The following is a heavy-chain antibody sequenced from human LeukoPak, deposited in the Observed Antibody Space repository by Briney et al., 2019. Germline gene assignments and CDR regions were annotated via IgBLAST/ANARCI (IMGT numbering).Heavy chain of an antibody. V-gene: IGHV3-21*01. D-gene: IGHD3-3*01. CDR1: GFTFSSYS. CDR3: ARTPKEMEKSGSFWSGSHPRGKNWFDP. J-gene: IGHJ5*02. Sequence: KPGGSLRLSCAASGFTFSSYSMNWVRQAPGKGLEWVSSISSSSSYIYYADSVKGRFTISRDNAKNSLYLQMNSLRAEDTAVYYCARTPKEMEKSGSFWSGSHPRGKNWFDPWGQGTLVTVSS. CDR2: ISSSSSYI.